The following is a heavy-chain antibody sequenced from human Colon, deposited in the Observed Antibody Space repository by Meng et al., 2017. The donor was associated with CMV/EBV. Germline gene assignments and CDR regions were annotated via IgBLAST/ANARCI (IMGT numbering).Heavy chain of an antibody. V-gene: IGHV3-53*01. D-gene: IGHD1-1*01. J-gene: IGHJ6*02. CDR1: GFIVSSKY. Sequence: GGSLRLSCAVSGFIVSSKYMTWVRQAPGKGLEWLSIIYTGGSTSYADSVKGRFTISRDISTNTLFLQMNSLRAEDTAVYYCAGDRTGSGMDVWGQGTTVTVSS. CDR2: IYTGGST. CDR3: AGDRTGSGMDV.